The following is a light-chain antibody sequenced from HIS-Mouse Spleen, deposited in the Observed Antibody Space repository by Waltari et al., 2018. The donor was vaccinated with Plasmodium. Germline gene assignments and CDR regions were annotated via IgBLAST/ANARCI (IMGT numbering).Light chain of an antibody. CDR3: YSTDSSGNHRV. CDR2: EDS. J-gene: IGLJ3*02. V-gene: IGLV3-10*01. Sequence: SYELTQPPSVSVSPGQTARITCSGDALPKKYAYWYQQKSGQPPVLVIYEDSKRPSGIPESFSGSRSGTMATLTISGAQVEDEADYYCYSTDSSGNHRVFGGGTKLTVL. CDR1: ALPKKY.